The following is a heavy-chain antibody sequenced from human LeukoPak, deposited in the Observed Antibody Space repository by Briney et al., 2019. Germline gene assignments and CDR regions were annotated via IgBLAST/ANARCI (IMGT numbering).Heavy chain of an antibody. CDR1: GFTFSSYG. J-gene: IGHJ4*02. V-gene: IGHV3-30*18. Sequence: GGSLRLSCAASGFTFSSYGMHWVRQAPGKGLEWVAVISYDGSNKYYADSVKGRFTISRDNSKNTLYLQMNSLRAEDTAVYYCAKDLGGWPNTFDYWGQGTLVTVPS. D-gene: IGHD6-19*01. CDR3: AKDLGGWPNTFDY. CDR2: ISYDGSNK.